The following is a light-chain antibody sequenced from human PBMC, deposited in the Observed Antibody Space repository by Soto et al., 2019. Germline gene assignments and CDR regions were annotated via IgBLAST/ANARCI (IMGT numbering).Light chain of an antibody. V-gene: IGKV1-5*03. CDR3: QHYHSYSEA. CDR1: QTISSW. CDR2: KAS. Sequence: DIQMTQSPSTLSGSVGDRVTITCRASQTISSWLAWYQQKPGKAPKLLIYKASTLKSGVPSRFSGIGSGTEFTLTISSLQPDDFATYYCQHYHSYSEAFGQGTKVEL. J-gene: IGKJ1*01.